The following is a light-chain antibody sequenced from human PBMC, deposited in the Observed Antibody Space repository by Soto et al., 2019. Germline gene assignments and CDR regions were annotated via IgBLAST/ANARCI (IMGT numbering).Light chain of an antibody. CDR1: QSVSSW. Sequence: IPMTQSPSSLSASVGDRVTISCRASQSVSSWLAWYQQKPGKAPNLLIYKASSLESGVPSRFSGSGSGTEFTLTISSLQPDDFATYYCQQYNSYSITFGQGTRLEIK. CDR3: QQYNSYSIT. CDR2: KAS. V-gene: IGKV1-5*03. J-gene: IGKJ5*01.